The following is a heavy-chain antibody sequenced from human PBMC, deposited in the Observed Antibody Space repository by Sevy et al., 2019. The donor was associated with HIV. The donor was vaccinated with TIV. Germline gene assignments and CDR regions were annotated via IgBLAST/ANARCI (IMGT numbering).Heavy chain of an antibody. J-gene: IGHJ3*02. D-gene: IGHD3-22*01. CDR1: GGSISSSSYY. V-gene: IGHV4-39*01. CDR3: ARLEDYDSSGWMDAFDI. CDR2: IYYSGST. Sequence: SETLSLTCTVSGGSISSSSYYWGWIRQPPGKGLEWIGSIYYSGSTYYNPSLKSRVTISVDTSKNQFSLKLSSVTAADTAVYYCARLEDYDSSGWMDAFDIWGQGTMVTVSS.